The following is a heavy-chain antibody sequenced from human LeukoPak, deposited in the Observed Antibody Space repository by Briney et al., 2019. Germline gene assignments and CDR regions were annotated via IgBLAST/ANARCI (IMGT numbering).Heavy chain of an antibody. CDR3: ARTRKTYYDFWSGYYDFDY. J-gene: IGHJ4*02. V-gene: IGHV1-18*01. Sequence: ASVKVSCKASGYTFTSYGISWLRRAPGQGLEWMGWISAYNGNTNYAQKLQGRVTMTTDTSTSTAYMELRSLRSDDTAVYYCARTRKTYYDFWSGYYDFDYWGQGTLVTVSS. CDR2: ISAYNGNT. CDR1: GYTFTSYG. D-gene: IGHD3-3*01.